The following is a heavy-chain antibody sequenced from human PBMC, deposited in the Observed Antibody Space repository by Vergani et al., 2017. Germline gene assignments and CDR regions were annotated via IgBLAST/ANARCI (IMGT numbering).Heavy chain of an antibody. CDR2: IYPGDSEV. V-gene: IGHV5-51*01. Sequence: EKQLVQSGSETKKPGESLKISCQAFGYIFSNFWIGWVRQRPGRGLEWMGIIYPGDSEVKSNPPFRGQVIFSVDTSVNTAYLQWRSLQASDTAIYYCTRHVPCGDGACLHFGHWGQGTQVTVSS. CDR1: GYIFSNFW. CDR3: TRHVPCGDGACLHFGH. J-gene: IGHJ4*02. D-gene: IGHD2-21*01.